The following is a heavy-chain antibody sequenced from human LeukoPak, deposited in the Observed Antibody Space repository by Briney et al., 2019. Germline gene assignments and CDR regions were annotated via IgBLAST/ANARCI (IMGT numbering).Heavy chain of an antibody. Sequence: PGESLKISCKGSGYSFTNYWIGWVRQMPGKGLEWMGIIYPGDSDTRYSPSFQGKVTISADKSISTAYLQWSSLKASDTAMYYCARTPSGYYGSGSPLDFWGQGTLVTVSS. CDR3: ARTPSGYYGSGSPLDF. D-gene: IGHD3-10*01. CDR1: GYSFTNYW. J-gene: IGHJ4*02. CDR2: IYPGDSDT. V-gene: IGHV5-51*01.